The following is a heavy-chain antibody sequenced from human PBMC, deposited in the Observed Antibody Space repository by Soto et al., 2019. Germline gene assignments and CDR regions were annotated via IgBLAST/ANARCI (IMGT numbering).Heavy chain of an antibody. CDR1: GFTFSSYS. Sequence: VGSLSLSCSASGFTFSSYSMNWARQAPGKGLEWVSSISSSSSYIYYADSVKGRFTISRDNAKNSLYLQMNSLRAEDTAVYYCARHYYDSSGYYNYWGQGTLVTVSS. CDR3: ARHYYDSSGYYNY. D-gene: IGHD3-22*01. J-gene: IGHJ4*02. CDR2: ISSSSSYI. V-gene: IGHV3-21*01.